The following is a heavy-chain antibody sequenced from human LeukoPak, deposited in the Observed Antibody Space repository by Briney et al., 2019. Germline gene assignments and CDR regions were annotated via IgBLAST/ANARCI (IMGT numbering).Heavy chain of an antibody. CDR2: ICSGCNT. CDR1: GLTVSSNY. V-gene: IGHV3-66*04. CDR3: ARPRQADWSSYFDY. J-gene: IGHJ4*02. Sequence: SLILSCASTGLTVSSNYMSSVRQPPGKGVEWGPVICSGCNTYYADSVKGRLTISRDNSKNTLHLQMNSLRAEDTAVYYCARPRQADWSSYFDYWGEGPLVTVSS. D-gene: IGHD2-2*01.